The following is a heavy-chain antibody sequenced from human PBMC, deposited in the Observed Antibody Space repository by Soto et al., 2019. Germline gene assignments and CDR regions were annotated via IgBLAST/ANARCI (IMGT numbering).Heavy chain of an antibody. J-gene: IGHJ6*02. D-gene: IGHD2-15*01. CDR2: ISSSSSYI. CDR1: GFTFSSYS. V-gene: IGHV3-21*01. Sequence: GGSLRLSCAASGFTFSSYSMNWVRQAPGKGLEWVSSISSSSSYIYYADSVKGRFTTSRDNAKNSLYLQMNSLRAEDTAVYYCARGMVAAYYYYYGMDVWGHGTTVTVSS. CDR3: ARGMVAAYYYYYGMDV.